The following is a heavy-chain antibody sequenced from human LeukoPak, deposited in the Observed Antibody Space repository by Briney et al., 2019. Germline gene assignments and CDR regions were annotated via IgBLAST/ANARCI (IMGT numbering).Heavy chain of an antibody. CDR1: GYSISSGYY. Sequence: SETLSLTCTVSGYSISSGYYWGWIRQPPGKGLEWIGSIYHSGSTYYNPSLKSRVTISVDTSKNQFSLKLTSVTAADAAVYYCARVGSSWCDFDYWGQGTLVTVSS. J-gene: IGHJ4*02. CDR3: ARVGSSWCDFDY. V-gene: IGHV4-38-2*02. D-gene: IGHD6-13*01. CDR2: IYHSGST.